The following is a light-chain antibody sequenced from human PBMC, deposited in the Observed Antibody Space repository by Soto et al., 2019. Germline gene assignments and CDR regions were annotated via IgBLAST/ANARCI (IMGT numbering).Light chain of an antibody. CDR2: GAS. Sequence: EIVLTQSPGTLSLSPGERATLSCRASQSVASRNLAWYQQKSGQAPRLLIYGASSRAIHTPDRFSGSGSGPDFTLTISGLEPEDFAVYYCQHFGNSLWTFGQGTKVEI. CDR3: QHFGNSLWT. CDR1: QSVASRN. V-gene: IGKV3-20*01. J-gene: IGKJ1*01.